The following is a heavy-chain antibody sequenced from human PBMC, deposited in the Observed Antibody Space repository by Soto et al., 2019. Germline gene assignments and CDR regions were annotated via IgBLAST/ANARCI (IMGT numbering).Heavy chain of an antibody. CDR1: GFAFSSHP. CDR3: ARRVIGSSRALDI. V-gene: IGHV3-23*01. J-gene: IGHJ3*02. D-gene: IGHD3-10*01. CDR2: ISDGGDLT. Sequence: GGSLRLSCAASGFAFSSHPMSWVRQAPEKGLEWVAGISDGGDLTYNADSVRGRFTISRDNSRNTLYLQMNSLRAEDTAVYYCARRVIGSSRALDIWGQGTMVTVSS.